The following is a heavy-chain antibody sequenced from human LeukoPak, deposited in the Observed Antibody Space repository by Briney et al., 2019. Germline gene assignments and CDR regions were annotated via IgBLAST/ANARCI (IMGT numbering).Heavy chain of an antibody. V-gene: IGHV4-39*01. J-gene: IGHJ4*02. CDR3: ASQGGCSGGSCFSRIDS. CDR2: VYYSGTT. D-gene: IGHD2-15*01. Sequence: PSETLSLTCSVSGGSISSTSYYWGWIRQPPGKGLEWIGSVYYSGTTYYNPSLNSRVNISVDTSKNQFSLKLSSVTAADTAVYYCASQGGCSGGSCFSRIDSWGQGTLATVSS. CDR1: GGSISSTSYY.